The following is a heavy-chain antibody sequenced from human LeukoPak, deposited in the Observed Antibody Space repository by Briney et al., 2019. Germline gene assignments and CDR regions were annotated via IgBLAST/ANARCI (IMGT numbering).Heavy chain of an antibody. CDR2: INHSGST. J-gene: IGHJ4*02. CDR1: GGSFSGYY. D-gene: IGHD5-12*01. CDR3: ARGWLYFDY. V-gene: IGHV4-34*01. Sequence: PSETLSLTCAVYGGSFSGYYWSWIRQPPGKGLEWIGAINHSGSTNYNPSLKSRVTISVDTSKNQFSLKLSSVTAADTAVYYCARGWLYFDYWGQGTLVTVSS.